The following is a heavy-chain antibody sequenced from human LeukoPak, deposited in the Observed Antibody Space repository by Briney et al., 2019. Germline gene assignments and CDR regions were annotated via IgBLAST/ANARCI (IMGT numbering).Heavy chain of an antibody. D-gene: IGHD3-22*01. CDR3: ARGYYDSSGYFDPYHY. CDR2: IIPIFGTA. V-gene: IGHV1-69*01. CDR1: GGTFSSYA. J-gene: IGHJ4*02. Sequence: ASVKVSCKASGGTFSSYAISWVRQAPGQGLEWMGGIIPIFGTANYAQKFQGRVTITADESTSTAYMELSSLRSEDTAVYYCARGYYDSSGYFDPYHYWGQGTLVTVSS.